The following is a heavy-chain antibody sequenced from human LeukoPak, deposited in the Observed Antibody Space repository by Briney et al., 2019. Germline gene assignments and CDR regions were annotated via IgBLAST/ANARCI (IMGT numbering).Heavy chain of an antibody. V-gene: IGHV3-23*01. CDR1: GFTFSSFG. D-gene: IGHD5-12*01. CDR3: AKSPTAYDYYDY. CDR2: ISRSGGST. J-gene: IGHJ4*02. Sequence: PGGSLRLSCAASGFTFSSFGLSWVRQAPGQGLEWVSPISRSGGSTYYADSVRGRFTISRDNSKNTLYLKMNSLRAEDTALYYCAKSPTAYDYYDYWGEGTLVTVSS.